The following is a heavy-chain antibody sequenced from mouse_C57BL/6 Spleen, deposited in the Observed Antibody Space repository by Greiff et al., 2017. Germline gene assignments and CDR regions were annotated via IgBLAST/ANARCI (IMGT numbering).Heavy chain of an antibody. D-gene: IGHD1-1*01. CDR2: ILPGSGST. J-gene: IGHJ3*01. CDR3: ARYYYGSSTAFAY. Sequence: QVQLQQSGAELMKPGASVKLSCKATGYTFTGYWIEWVKQRPGHGLEWIGEILPGSGSTNYNEKFKGKATFTADTSSNPAYMQLSSLTTADSAIYYCARYYYGSSTAFAYWGQGTLVTVSA. V-gene: IGHV1-9*01. CDR1: GYTFTGYW.